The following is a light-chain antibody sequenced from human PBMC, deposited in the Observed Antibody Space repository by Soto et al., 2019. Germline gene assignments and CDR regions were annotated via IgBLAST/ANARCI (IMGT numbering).Light chain of an antibody. Sequence: EIVLTQSPATLSLSPGERATLSCRASQSVRSYLAWYQQKPDQAPRLLIYDASNRATGIPARFSGSGSGTDFTLTISSLEPEDFVVYYCQQRSNWPLTFGGGTKVEIK. CDR3: QQRSNWPLT. CDR2: DAS. CDR1: QSVRSY. J-gene: IGKJ4*01. V-gene: IGKV3-11*01.